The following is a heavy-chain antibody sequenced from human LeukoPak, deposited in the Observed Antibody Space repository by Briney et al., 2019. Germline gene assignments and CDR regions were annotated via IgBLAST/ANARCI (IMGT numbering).Heavy chain of an antibody. CDR3: ARDPPGTGG. Sequence: SETLSLTCAVYGGSFSGYYWSWIRQPPGKGLEWIGEINHSGSTNYNPSLKSRVTISVDTSKKQFSLKLSSVTAADTAVYYCARDPPGTGGWGQGTLVTVSS. D-gene: IGHD3-10*01. V-gene: IGHV4-34*01. CDR2: INHSGST. CDR1: GGSFSGYY. J-gene: IGHJ4*02.